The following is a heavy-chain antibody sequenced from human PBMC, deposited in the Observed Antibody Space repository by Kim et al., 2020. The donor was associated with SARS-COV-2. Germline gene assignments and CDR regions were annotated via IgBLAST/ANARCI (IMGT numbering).Heavy chain of an antibody. J-gene: IGHJ4*02. Sequence: ASVKVSCKASGYTFTGYYMHWVRQAPGQGLEWMGWINPNSGGTNYAQKFQGRVTMTRDTSISTAYMELSRLRSDDTAVYYCAREERPSRPRGGGGSYYWGRGTLVTVSS. CDR2: INPNSGGT. D-gene: IGHD1-26*01. V-gene: IGHV1-2*02. CDR3: AREERPSRPRGGGGSYY. CDR1: GYTFTGYY.